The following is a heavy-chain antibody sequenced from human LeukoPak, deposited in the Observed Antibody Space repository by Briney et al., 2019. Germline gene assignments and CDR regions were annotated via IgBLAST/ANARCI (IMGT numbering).Heavy chain of an antibody. CDR3: ARPYYYDSSGIQRGEDY. CDR2: IIIISSTI. D-gene: IGHD3-22*01. Sequence: GGSLRLSLAASEFTFSSYSMNWFRKAPGKGLEGVSYIIIISSTIYYADSVKGRFTISRDNAKNSLYLQMNSLRAEDTAVYYCARPYYYDSSGIQRGEDYWGQGTLVTVSS. V-gene: IGHV3-48*04. CDR1: EFTFSSYS. J-gene: IGHJ4*02.